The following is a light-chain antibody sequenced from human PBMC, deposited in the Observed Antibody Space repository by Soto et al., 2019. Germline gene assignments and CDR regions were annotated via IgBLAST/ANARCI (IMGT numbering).Light chain of an antibody. CDR3: QQYYSTLTWT. CDR2: WAS. V-gene: IGKV4-1*01. J-gene: IGKJ1*01. CDR1: RRVLYSSNNKNY. Sequence: DIVMTQSPDSLAVSLGERATINCKSSRRVLYSSNNKNYLAWYQQKPGQPPKLLIYWASTRESGVPDRFSGSGSGTDFTLTISSLQAEDVAVYYCQQYYSTLTWTFGQGTKVDI.